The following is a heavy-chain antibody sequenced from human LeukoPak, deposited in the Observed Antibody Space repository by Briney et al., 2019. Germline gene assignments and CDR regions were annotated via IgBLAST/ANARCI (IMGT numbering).Heavy chain of an antibody. Sequence: SETLSLTCTASGGSITSYYWSWIRQPAGKGLEWIGRIHTSGSTNYNPSLKSRVTMSEDTSKNQFSLKLSSVTAADTAVYYCARRSSPAHYYYYYMDVWGKGTTVTISS. J-gene: IGHJ6*03. CDR2: IHTSGST. CDR1: GGSITSYY. CDR3: ARRSSPAHYYYYYMDV. V-gene: IGHV4-4*07.